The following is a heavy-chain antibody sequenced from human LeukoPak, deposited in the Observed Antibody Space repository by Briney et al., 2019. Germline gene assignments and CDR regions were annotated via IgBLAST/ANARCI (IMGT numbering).Heavy chain of an antibody. CDR1: GGTFSSYA. V-gene: IGHV1-69*04. CDR2: IIPILGIA. CDR3: ARDGYSYGYGNDY. Sequence: SVKVSCTASGGTFSSYAISWVRQAPGQGLEWMGRIIPILGIANYAQKFQGRVTITADKSTSTAYMELSSLRSEDTAVYYCARDGYSYGYGNDYWGQGTLVTVSS. J-gene: IGHJ4*02. D-gene: IGHD5-18*01.